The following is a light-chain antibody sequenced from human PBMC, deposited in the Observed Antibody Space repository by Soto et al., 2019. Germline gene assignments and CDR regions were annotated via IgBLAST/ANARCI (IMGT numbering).Light chain of an antibody. Sequence: QSALTQPPSASGSPGQSVTISCTGTSSDVGAYDSVSWYRQHPDKAPKLLIYEVNKRPSGVPDRFSGSKSGNAASLTVSGLQAEDEADYFCTSYTGSNNFVFGGGTKLTVL. CDR1: SSDVGAYDS. V-gene: IGLV2-8*01. CDR3: TSYTGSNNFV. J-gene: IGLJ2*01. CDR2: EVN.